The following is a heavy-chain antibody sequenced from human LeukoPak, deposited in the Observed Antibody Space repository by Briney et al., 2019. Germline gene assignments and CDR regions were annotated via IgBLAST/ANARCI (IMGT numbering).Heavy chain of an antibody. V-gene: IGHV1-69*13. J-gene: IGHJ1*01. CDR2: IIPIFGTA. D-gene: IGHD2-21*02. Sequence: ASVKVSCKSSGGTFSIYAISWVRQAPGQGLEWMGGIIPIFGTANYAQKFQGRVTITADESTSTAYMELSSLRSEDTAVYYCASQGDCGGDCSEYFQHWGQGTLVTVSS. CDR3: ASQGDCGGDCSEYFQH. CDR1: GGTFSIYA.